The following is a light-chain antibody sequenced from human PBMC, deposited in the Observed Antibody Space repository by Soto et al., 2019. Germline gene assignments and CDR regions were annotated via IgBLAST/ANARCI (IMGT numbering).Light chain of an antibody. Sequence: EIVLTQSPGTLSLSPGDRATLSCRASQSVLASQTVSSFSLAGYQQKPGQDPSLLIYGAPRRAPGIPDKFSRSGSGTHFPLSISRLEPDDFAEYYCHQYAHTPFTSGPGTRLEIK. CDR1: QTVSSFS. J-gene: IGKJ3*01. CDR2: GAP. CDR3: HQYAHTPFT. V-gene: IGKV3-20*01.